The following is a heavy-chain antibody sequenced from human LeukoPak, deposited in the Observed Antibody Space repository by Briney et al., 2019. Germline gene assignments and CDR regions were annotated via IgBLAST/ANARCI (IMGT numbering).Heavy chain of an antibody. CDR3: ARDTKTGIAAAGSFDY. CDR1: GYTCTSYG. CDR2: ISAYNGNT. D-gene: IGHD6-13*01. Sequence: ASVKVSCKASGYTCTSYGISWVRQAPGQGLEWMGWISAYNGNTNYAQKLQGRVTMTTDTSTSTAYMELRSLRSDDTAVYYCARDTKTGIAAAGSFDYWGQGTLVTVSS. J-gene: IGHJ4*02. V-gene: IGHV1-18*01.